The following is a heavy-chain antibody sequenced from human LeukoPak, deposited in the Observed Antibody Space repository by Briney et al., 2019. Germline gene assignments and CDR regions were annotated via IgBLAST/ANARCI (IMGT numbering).Heavy chain of an antibody. V-gene: IGHV4-30-2*01. CDR2: IYHSGST. CDR3: ARVLRYSFYFDY. D-gene: IGHD3-9*01. CDR1: GGSISSGGYS. Sequence: SETLSLTCAVSGGSISSGGYSWSWIRQPPGKGLEWIGYIYHSGSTYYNPSLKSRVTISVDRSKNQFSLKLSSVTAADTAVYYCARVLRYSFYFDYWGQGTLVTVSS. J-gene: IGHJ4*02.